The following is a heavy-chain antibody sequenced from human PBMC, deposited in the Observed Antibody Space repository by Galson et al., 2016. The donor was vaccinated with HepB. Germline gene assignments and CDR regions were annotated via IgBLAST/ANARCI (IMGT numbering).Heavy chain of an antibody. CDR2: IYYSGST. V-gene: IGHV4-39*01. J-gene: IGHJ4*02. CDR1: GGSISSSSYY. D-gene: IGHD5-18*01. CDR3: ARQGDPLIPWIQLWLPVY. Sequence: LSLTCTVSGGSISSSSYYWGWIRQPPGKGLEWIGSIYYSGSTYYNPSLKSRVTISVDTSKNQFSLKLSSVTAADTAVYYCARQGDPLIPWIQLWLPVYWGQGTLVTVSS.